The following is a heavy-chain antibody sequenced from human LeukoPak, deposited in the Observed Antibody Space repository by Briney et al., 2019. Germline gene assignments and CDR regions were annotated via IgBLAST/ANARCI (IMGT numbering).Heavy chain of an antibody. Sequence: GGSLRLSCAASGFSLDDYAMHWVRQAPGKGLEWVSGINWNSGNITYADSVEGRFTISRENTKSSLHVQKTSLKREDTAFYYCTRDISAQIAATGYYWGQGTLVTVSS. CDR2: INWNSGNI. CDR1: GFSLDDYA. V-gene: IGHV3-9*01. D-gene: IGHD6-13*01. J-gene: IGHJ4*02. CDR3: TRDISAQIAATGYY.